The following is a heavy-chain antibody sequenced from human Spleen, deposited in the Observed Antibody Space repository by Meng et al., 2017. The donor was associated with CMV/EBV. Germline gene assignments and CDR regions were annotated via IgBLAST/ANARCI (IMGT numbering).Heavy chain of an antibody. V-gene: IGHV1-18*01. CDR1: GYTFTSYG. D-gene: IGHD3-10*01. CDR2: ISAYNGNT. Sequence: GQAVQSGGEGKKPGASVKVSCKASGYTFTSYGIGWVRQAPGQGLEWMGWISAYNGNTNYAQKLQGRVTMTTDTSTSTAYMELRSLRSDDTAVYYCARAMVRGVTTPDYWGQGTLVTVSS. J-gene: IGHJ4*02. CDR3: ARAMVRGVTTPDY.